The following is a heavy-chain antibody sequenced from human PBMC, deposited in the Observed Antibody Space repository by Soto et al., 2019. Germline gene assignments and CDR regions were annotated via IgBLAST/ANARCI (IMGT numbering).Heavy chain of an antibody. Sequence: QVQLQESGPGLVKPSETLSLTCIVSGGSISSYYWSWIRQPPGKGLEWIGYIYYSGSTNYNPSLKSRVTISVDTSKNQCSLKLTSVTAADTAVYYCARSNSGYDSGDYWGQGTLVTVSS. CDR1: GGSISSYY. CDR2: IYYSGST. V-gene: IGHV4-59*01. J-gene: IGHJ4*02. D-gene: IGHD5-12*01. CDR3: ARSNSGYDSGDY.